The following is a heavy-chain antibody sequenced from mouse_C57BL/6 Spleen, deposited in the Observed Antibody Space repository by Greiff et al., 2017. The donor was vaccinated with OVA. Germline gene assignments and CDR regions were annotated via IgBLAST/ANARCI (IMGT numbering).Heavy chain of an antibody. J-gene: IGHJ2*01. V-gene: IGHV1-76*01. CDR1: GYTFTDYY. CDR2: IYPGSGNT. CDR3: ARDYKGYFDY. Sequence: VKLQQSGAELVRPGASVKLSCKASGYTFTDYYINWVKQRPGQGLEWIARIYPGSGNTYYNEKFKGKATLTAEKSSSTAYMQLSSLTSEDSAVYFCARDYKGYFDYWGQGTTLTVSS. D-gene: IGHD2-12*01.